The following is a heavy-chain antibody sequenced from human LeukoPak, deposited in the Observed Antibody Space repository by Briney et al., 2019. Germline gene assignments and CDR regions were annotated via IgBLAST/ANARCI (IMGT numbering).Heavy chain of an antibody. D-gene: IGHD3-9*01. CDR1: GFTVSSNY. CDR2: IYSGGST. CDR3: ARVYDILTGYPFDY. V-gene: IGHV3-66*01. Sequence: QPGGSLRLSCAASGFTVSSNYMSWVRQAPGKGLEWVSVIYSGGSTYYADSVKGRFNISRDNSKNTLYLQMNSLRAEDTAVYYCARVYDILTGYPFDYWGQGTLVTVSS. J-gene: IGHJ4*02.